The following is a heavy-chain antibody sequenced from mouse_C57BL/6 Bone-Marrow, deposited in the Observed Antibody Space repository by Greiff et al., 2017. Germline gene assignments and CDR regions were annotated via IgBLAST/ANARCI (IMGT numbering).Heavy chain of an antibody. CDR3: TTSYYYGSSYWYFDF. J-gene: IGHJ1*03. CDR1: GYTFTDYE. D-gene: IGHD1-1*01. CDR2: IDPETGGT. Sequence: QVQLQQSGAELVRPGASVTLSCKASGYTFTDYEMHWVKQTPVHGLEWIGAIDPETGGTAYNQKFKGKAILTADKSSSTAYMELRSLTSEDSAVYYCTTSYYYGSSYWYFDFWGTGTTVTVSS. V-gene: IGHV1-15*01.